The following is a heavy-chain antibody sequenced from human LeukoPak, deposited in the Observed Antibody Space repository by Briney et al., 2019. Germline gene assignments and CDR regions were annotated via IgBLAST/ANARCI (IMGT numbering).Heavy chain of an antibody. CDR3: ARGGRYGSGSYWYYFDY. J-gene: IGHJ4*02. D-gene: IGHD3-10*01. Sequence: SETLSLTCAVSGGSISSGGYSWSWIRQPPGKGLEWIGYIYHSGSTYYNPSLKSRVTISVDRSKNQFSLKLSSVTAADTAVYYCARGGRYGSGSYWYYFDYWGQGTLVTVSS. V-gene: IGHV4-30-2*01. CDR1: GGSISSGGYS. CDR2: IYHSGST.